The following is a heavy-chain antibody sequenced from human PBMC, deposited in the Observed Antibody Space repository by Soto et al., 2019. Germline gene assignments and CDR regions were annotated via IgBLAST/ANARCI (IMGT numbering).Heavy chain of an antibody. D-gene: IGHD2-2*01. V-gene: IGHV4-34*01. CDR2: INHSGST. J-gene: IGHJ6*02. CDR1: GGSFSGYY. CDR3: ARVVKRRRSTYYYYYGMDV. Sequence: SETLSLTCAVYGGSFSGYYWSWIRQPPGKGLEWIGEINHSGSTNYNPSLKSRVTISVDTSKNQFSLKLSSVTAADTAVYYCARVVKRRRSTYYYYYGMDVWGQGTTVT.